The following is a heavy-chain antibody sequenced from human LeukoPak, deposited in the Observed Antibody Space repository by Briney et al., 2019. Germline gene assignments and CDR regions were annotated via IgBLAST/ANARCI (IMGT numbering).Heavy chain of an antibody. CDR1: GFTFSSYA. D-gene: IGHD1-14*01. Sequence: GGSLRLSCAASGFTFSSYALHWVRQAPGKGLEWVAVISYDGSNKYYADSVKGRFTISRDNSKNTLYLQINSLRPEDTAVYYCARDNPYFDYWGQGTLVTVSS. CDR2: ISYDGSNK. J-gene: IGHJ4*02. CDR3: ARDNPYFDY. V-gene: IGHV3-30*04.